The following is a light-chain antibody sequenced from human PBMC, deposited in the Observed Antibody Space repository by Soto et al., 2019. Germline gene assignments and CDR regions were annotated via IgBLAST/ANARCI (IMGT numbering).Light chain of an antibody. V-gene: IGKV3-20*01. Sequence: SSGSLSFSSGGRATLPFRASQSVSSSYLAWYQQKPGQAPRLLSYGASSRATGIPDRFSGSGSGTDFTLTISRLEPEDFAVYYCQQYGSSPRTFGQGTKVDIK. CDR1: QSVSSSY. CDR2: GAS. J-gene: IGKJ1*01. CDR3: QQYGSSPRT.